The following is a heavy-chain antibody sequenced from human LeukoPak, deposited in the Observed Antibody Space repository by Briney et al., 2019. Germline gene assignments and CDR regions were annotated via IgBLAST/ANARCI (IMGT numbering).Heavy chain of an antibody. V-gene: IGHV1-2*06. Sequence: ASVKVSCKASGYTFSGYYMNWVRQAPGQGLEWMGRIHPDSADTKYAQKFQGRVTMTRDTSISTAYLELSRLTSDDTAVYYCARDEDVGDCTTTSCGWFDPWGQGTLVTVSS. D-gene: IGHD2-2*01. CDR2: IHPDSADT. CDR3: ARDEDVGDCTTTSCGWFDP. J-gene: IGHJ5*02. CDR1: GYTFSGYY.